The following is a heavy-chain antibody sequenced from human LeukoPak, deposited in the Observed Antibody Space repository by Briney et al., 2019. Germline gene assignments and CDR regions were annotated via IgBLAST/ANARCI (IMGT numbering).Heavy chain of an antibody. J-gene: IGHJ4*02. D-gene: IGHD3-9*01. CDR3: ASALYDILTGYYTIFDY. CDR1: GFTFDDYA. V-gene: IGHV3-9*01. Sequence: PGGSLRLSCAASGFTFDDYAMHWVRHAPGKGLEWVSGISWNSGRSNSGSIGYADSVKGRFTISRDNAKNSLYLQMNSLRAEDTAVYYCASALYDILTGYYTIFDYWGQGTLVTVSS. CDR2: ISWNSGRSNSGSI.